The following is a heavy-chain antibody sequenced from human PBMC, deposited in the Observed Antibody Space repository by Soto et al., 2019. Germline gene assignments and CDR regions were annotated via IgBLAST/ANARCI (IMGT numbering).Heavy chain of an antibody. CDR2: ISGNGFST. Sequence: GGSLRLSCAASGFTFSSFGMHWVRQAPGQGLEWVSVISGNGFSTFYADSVKGRFIISRDNSKNTLYLQMNSLRAEDTAVYYCAKSGGDYNNWFDPWGQGALVTVSS. D-gene: IGHD4-17*01. CDR1: GFTFSSFG. J-gene: IGHJ5*02. CDR3: AKSGGDYNNWFDP. V-gene: IGHV3-23*01.